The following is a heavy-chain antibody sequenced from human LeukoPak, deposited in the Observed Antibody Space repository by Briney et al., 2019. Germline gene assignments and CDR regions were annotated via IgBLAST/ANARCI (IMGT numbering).Heavy chain of an antibody. V-gene: IGHV4-30-2*01. CDR2: IYHSGST. Sequence: KPSETLSLTCTVSGGSISSGGYYWSWIRQPPGKGLEWIGYIYHSGSTYYNPSLKSRVTISVDRSKNQFSLKLSSVTAADTAVYYCASRSWFDPWGQGTLVTVSS. CDR1: GGSISSGGYY. CDR3: ASRSWFDP. J-gene: IGHJ5*02.